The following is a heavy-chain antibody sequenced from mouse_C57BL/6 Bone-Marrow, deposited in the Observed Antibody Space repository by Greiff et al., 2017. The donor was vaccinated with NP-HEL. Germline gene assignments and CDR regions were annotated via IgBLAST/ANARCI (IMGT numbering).Heavy chain of an antibody. D-gene: IGHD4-1*01. CDR2: IYPGDGDT. J-gene: IGHJ2*01. Sequence: VKVVESGPELVKPGASVKISCKASGYAFSSSWMNWVKQRPGKGLEWIGRIYPGDGDTNYIGKFKGKATLTADKSSSTAYMQLSSLTSEDSAVYFCARRELGDYFDYWGQGTTLTVSS. V-gene: IGHV1-82*01. CDR1: GYAFSSSW. CDR3: ARRELGDYFDY.